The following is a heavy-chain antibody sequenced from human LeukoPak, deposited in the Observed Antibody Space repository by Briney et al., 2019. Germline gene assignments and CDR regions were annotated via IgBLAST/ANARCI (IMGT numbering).Heavy chain of an antibody. CDR3: ARENPNYYFDC. Sequence: PGGSLTLPCAASGFTLSSYSMNWVRQAPGKGLEWLSSISSSSSYIYYADSVKGRFTISRDNAKNSLYLQMNSLRAEDTAVYYCARENPNYYFDCWGQGTLVTVSS. CDR1: GFTLSSYS. CDR2: ISSSSSYI. D-gene: IGHD1-14*01. J-gene: IGHJ4*02. V-gene: IGHV3-21*01.